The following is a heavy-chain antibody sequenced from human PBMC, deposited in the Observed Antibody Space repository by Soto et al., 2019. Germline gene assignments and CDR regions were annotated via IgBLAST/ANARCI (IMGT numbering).Heavy chain of an antibody. CDR3: ARAPPQAAADAYGMDV. V-gene: IGHV1-18*01. Sequence: ASVKVSCKASGYSFTRYGSSCVRQAPGQGREGMGWIRAYNGNTNYAQKLQGRVTMTTATSTTTAYMALRSLRSADTDVYYCARAPPQAAADAYGMDVWGQGTTVTVSS. D-gene: IGHD6-13*01. CDR1: GYSFTRYG. J-gene: IGHJ6*02. CDR2: IRAYNGNT.